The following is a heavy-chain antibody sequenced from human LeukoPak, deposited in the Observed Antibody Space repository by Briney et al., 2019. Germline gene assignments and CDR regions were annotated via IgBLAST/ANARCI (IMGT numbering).Heavy chain of an antibody. Sequence: PSETLSLTCTVSGYSISSGYYWGWIRQPPGKGLEWIGSIYHSGSTYYNPSLKSRVTMSVDTSKNQFSLKLSSVTAADTAVYYCARGTPYRQYSDYFNYWGQGTLVTVSS. J-gene: IGHJ4*02. D-gene: IGHD5-12*01. CDR2: IYHSGST. V-gene: IGHV4-38-2*02. CDR3: ARGTPYRQYSDYFNY. CDR1: GYSISSGYY.